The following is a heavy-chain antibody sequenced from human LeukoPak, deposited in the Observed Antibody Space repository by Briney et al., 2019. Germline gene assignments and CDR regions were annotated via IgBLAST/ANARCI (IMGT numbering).Heavy chain of an antibody. Sequence: GGSLRPSCAASGFTFSSYGMHWVRQAPGKGLEWVAFIPYDGSDKYYADSVKGRFTISRDNSKNTLYLQMNSLRAEDTAVYYCARGALDAATPFNSWGQGTLITVSS. CDR1: GFTFSSYG. CDR3: ARGALDAATPFNS. CDR2: IPYDGSDK. J-gene: IGHJ5*01. D-gene: IGHD2-15*01. V-gene: IGHV3-30*02.